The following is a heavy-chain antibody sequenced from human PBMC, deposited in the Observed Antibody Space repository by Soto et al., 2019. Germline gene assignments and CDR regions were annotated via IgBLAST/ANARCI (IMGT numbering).Heavy chain of an antibody. CDR3: AKDIWESRYCYGERGQYYYDTDV. CDR2: ISYGGGTT. J-gene: IGHJ6*02. CDR1: EFTFSNYA. V-gene: IGHV3-23*01. Sequence: PGGSLRLSCAASEFTFSNYAMSWVRQAPGKGLEWVSAISYGGGTTYYADSVKGRFTISRDNAKNSLYLQMNSLRAEDTALYYCAKDIWESRYCYGERGQYYYDTDVWGHGTTVTVSS. D-gene: IGHD5-18*01.